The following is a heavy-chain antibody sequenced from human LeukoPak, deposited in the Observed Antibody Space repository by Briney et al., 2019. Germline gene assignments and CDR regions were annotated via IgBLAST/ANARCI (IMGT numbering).Heavy chain of an antibody. D-gene: IGHD5-18*01. CDR2: ISGSGGST. CDR1: GFTFSSYA. J-gene: IGHJ5*01. Sequence: PGGSLRLSCAASGFTFSSYAMSWVRQAPGKGLEWVSAISGSGGSTYYADSVKGRFTISRDNSKNTLYLQMNSLRAEGTAVYYCAKDVTEDVDTAMVTWFDYWGQGTLVTVSS. CDR3: AKDVTEDVDTAMVTWFDY. V-gene: IGHV3-23*01.